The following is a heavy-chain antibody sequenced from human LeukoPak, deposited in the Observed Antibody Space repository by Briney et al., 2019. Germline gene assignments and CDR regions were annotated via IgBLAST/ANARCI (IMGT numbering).Heavy chain of an antibody. J-gene: IGHJ4*02. CDR1: GYTFTGYY. CDR3: ARDFLGCSSTSCYLFGY. V-gene: IGHV1-2*02. Sequence: GASVKVSCKASGYTFTGYYMHWVRQAPGQGLEWMGWINPNSGGTNYAQKIQGRVTMTRDTSISTAYMELSRLRSDDTAVYYCARDFLGCSSTSCYLFGYWGQGTLVTVSS. CDR2: INPNSGGT. D-gene: IGHD2-2*01.